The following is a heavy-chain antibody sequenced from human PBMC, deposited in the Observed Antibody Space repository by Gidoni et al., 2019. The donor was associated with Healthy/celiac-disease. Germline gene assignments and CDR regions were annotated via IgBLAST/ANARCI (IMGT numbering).Heavy chain of an antibody. CDR3: ARYYYDSSFFQH. V-gene: IGHV1-69*01. D-gene: IGHD3-22*01. Sequence: QVQLVQPGAEVKKPGSSVKVSCTASGGTFSSYASSWVRQAPGQGLEWMGGIIPIFGTANYAQKFQGRVTITADESTSTAYMELSSLRSEDTAVYYCARYYYDSSFFQHWGQGTLVTVSS. J-gene: IGHJ1*01. CDR1: GGTFSSYA. CDR2: IIPIFGTA.